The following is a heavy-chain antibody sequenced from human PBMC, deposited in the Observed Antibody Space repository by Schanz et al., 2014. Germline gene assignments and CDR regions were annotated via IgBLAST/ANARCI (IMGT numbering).Heavy chain of an antibody. CDR2: IKQDESER. CDR1: GFTFTGHW. V-gene: IGHV3-7*01. CDR3: ARDKGGYYPFDY. J-gene: IGHJ4*02. Sequence: DVQLVESGGGLVQPGGSLRLSCAASGFTFTGHWMSWVRQAPGKGLEWVANIKQDESERSYVDSVKGRFTISRDNAKNSLYLQMNSLRAEDTAVYYCARDKGGYYPFDYWGQGTLVTVSS. D-gene: IGHD3-3*01.